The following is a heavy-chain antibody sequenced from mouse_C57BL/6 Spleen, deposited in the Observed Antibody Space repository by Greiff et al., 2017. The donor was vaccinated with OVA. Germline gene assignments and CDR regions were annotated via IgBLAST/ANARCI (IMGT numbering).Heavy chain of an antibody. CDR2: IHPNSGST. J-gene: IGHJ1*03. CDR1: GYTFTSYW. Sequence: VQLQQPGAELVKPGASVQLSCKASGYTFTSYWMHWVKQRPGQGLEWIGMIHPNSGSTNYNEKFKSKATLTVDKSSSTAYMQLSSLTSEDSAVYYCTNFPITTVVATKDFDVWGTGTTVTVSS. CDR3: TNFPITTVVATKDFDV. D-gene: IGHD1-1*01. V-gene: IGHV1-64*01.